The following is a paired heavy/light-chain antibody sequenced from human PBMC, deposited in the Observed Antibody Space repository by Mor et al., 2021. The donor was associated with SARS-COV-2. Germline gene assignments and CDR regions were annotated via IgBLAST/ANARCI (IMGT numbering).Heavy chain of an antibody. Sequence: EVRLVESGGGLVTPGGSLRLSCEASGFSFSRFNMNWVRRAPGKGLEWVAYVSNLSKDIYYADSVRGRFTASRDNARNSLFLQMNSLRVEDTAVYYCAILGTFLLDPPFPPAPWGQGTLVAVS. J-gene: IGHJ5*02. CDR1: GFSFSRFN. CDR3: AILGTFLLDPPFPPAP. D-gene: IGHD7-27*01. CDR2: VSNLSKDI. V-gene: IGHV3-21*06.
Light chain of an antibody. CDR3: QQYTSLHYS. CDR1: LSVSTW. Sequence: IQMTQSPSTLSASVGDRITITCRASLSVSTWLAWYRQRPGEAPQLLISKASGLATGIPSRFNGSGSGTQFSLTISSLQPDDSGTYYCQQYTSLHYSFGQGTKVEIK. V-gene: IGKV1-5*03. J-gene: IGKJ2*01. CDR2: KAS.